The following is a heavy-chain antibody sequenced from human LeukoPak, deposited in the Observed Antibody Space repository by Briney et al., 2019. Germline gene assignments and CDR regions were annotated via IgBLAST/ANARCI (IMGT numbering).Heavy chain of an antibody. CDR3: AGTMAL. J-gene: IGHJ6*02. Sequence: GSLRISRTGAGFNFRSHEMNWVRQAPGKGLEWVSDISSSGSPIYYADSVKGRFTVSRDNAKNSLYLQMSSLRAEDTAVYYWAGTMALWGQGTTVAVSS. V-gene: IGHV3-48*03. CDR2: ISSSGSPI. CDR1: GFNFRSHE. D-gene: IGHD5-24*01.